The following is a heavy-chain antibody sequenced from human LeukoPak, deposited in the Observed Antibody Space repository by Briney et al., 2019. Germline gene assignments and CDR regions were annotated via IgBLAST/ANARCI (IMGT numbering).Heavy chain of an antibody. D-gene: IGHD3-3*02. CDR3: ARVGSISWAYFDY. V-gene: IGHV3-23*01. J-gene: IGHJ4*02. CDR1: GFTFSSYA. CDR2: ISGSGGST. Sequence: GGSLRLSCAASGFTFSSYAMSWVRQAPGKGLEWVSAISGSGGSTYYADSVKGRFTISRDNSKNTLYLQMNSLRAEDTALYYCARVGSISWAYFDYWGQGTLVTVSS.